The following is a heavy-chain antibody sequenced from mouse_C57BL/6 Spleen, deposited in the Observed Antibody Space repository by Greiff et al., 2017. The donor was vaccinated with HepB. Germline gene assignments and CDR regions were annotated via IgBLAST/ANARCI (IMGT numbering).Heavy chain of an antibody. CDR3: ARRTVVAYYAMDY. CDR1: GYTFTSYD. V-gene: IGHV1-85*01. CDR2: IYPRDGST. Sequence: LVESGPELVKPGASVKLSCKASGYTFTSYDINWVKQRPGQGLEWIGWIYPRDGSTKYNEKFKGKATLTVDTSSSTAYMELHSLTSEDSAVYFCARRTVVAYYAMDYWGQGTSVTVSS. D-gene: IGHD1-1*01. J-gene: IGHJ4*01.